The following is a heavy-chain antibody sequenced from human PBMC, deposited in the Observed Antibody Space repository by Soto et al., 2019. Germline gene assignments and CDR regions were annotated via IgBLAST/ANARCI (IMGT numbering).Heavy chain of an antibody. CDR2: IYYSGST. CDR1: GGSISSGGYY. Sequence: QVQLQESGPGLVKPSQTLSLTCTVSGGSISSGGYYWSWIRQHPGKGLEWIGYIYYSGSTYYNPSLKSRVTISVDTSKNQFSLKLRSVTAADTAVYYCARSGSGSYYLNWFDPWGQGTLVTVSS. D-gene: IGHD3-10*01. J-gene: IGHJ5*02. V-gene: IGHV4-31*03. CDR3: ARSGSGSYYLNWFDP.